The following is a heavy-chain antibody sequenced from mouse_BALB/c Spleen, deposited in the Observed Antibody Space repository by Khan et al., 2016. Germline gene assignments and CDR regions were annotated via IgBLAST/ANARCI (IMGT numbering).Heavy chain of an antibody. Sequence: EVELVESGGGLVQPGGSLKLSCAASGFTFSTYAMSWVRQTPDKRLELVATINSNGGSTYYPDNVKGRFTISRDNAKNTLYLQMSSLKPEDTAMYYCARVRQAVDYWGQGTSVTVSS. V-gene: IGHV5-6-3*01. CDR3: ARVRQAVDY. D-gene: IGHD2-14*01. CDR2: INSNGGST. CDR1: GFTFSTYA. J-gene: IGHJ4*01.